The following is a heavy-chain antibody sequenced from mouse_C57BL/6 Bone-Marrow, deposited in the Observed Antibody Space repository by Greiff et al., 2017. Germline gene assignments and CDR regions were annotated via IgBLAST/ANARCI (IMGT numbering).Heavy chain of an antibody. J-gene: IGHJ3*01. CDR1: GFTFKNTY. Sequence: VQLQQSVAELVRPGASVKLSCTASGFTFKNTYMHWVKQRPEQVLEWIGRIDPSNGNTKYAPKFQGKATITADTSSNPAYLQLSILTSEDTAIYYCARWSAFAYWGQGTQVTVSA. CDR2: IDPSNGNT. CDR3: ARWSAFAY. V-gene: IGHV14-3*01.